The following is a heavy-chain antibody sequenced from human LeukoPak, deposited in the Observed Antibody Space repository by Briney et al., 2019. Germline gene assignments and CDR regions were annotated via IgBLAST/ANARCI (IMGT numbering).Heavy chain of an antibody. Sequence: PGGSLRLSCAASAFIFSSYSMNWVRQAPGKGLEWVSSISSSSSYIYYADSVKGRFTTSRDNAKNSLYLQMNSLRAEDTAVYYCARDARTNWFDPWGQGTLVTVSS. CDR1: AFIFSSYS. CDR3: ARDARTNWFDP. CDR2: ISSSSSYI. V-gene: IGHV3-21*01. J-gene: IGHJ5*02.